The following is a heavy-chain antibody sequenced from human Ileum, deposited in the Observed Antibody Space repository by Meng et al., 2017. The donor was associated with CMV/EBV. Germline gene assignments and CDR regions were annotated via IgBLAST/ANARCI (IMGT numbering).Heavy chain of an antibody. CDR1: GGSFSGYY. CDR3: ARGRRDGYNNPPLDY. V-gene: IGHV4-34*01. CDR2: INHSGST. J-gene: IGHJ4*02. Sequence: QAQPQQGGAGLLKPSETPSLTCAVYGGSFSGYYWSWIRQPPGKGLEWIGEINHSGSTNYNPSLKSRVTISVDTSKNQFSLKLSSVTAADTAVYYCARGRRDGYNNPPLDYWGQGTLVTVSS. D-gene: IGHD5-24*01.